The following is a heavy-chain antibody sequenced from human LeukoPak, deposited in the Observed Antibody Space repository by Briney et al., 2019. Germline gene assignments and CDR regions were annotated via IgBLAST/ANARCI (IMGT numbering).Heavy chain of an antibody. D-gene: IGHD4-11*01. Sequence: SEXLSLTCTVSGGSISSYYWSWIRQPPGKGLEWIGYIYYSGSTNYNPSLKSRVTISIDTSKNQFSLNLSSVTAADTAVYYCARIGYSDYGYFDYWGQGTLVTVSS. V-gene: IGHV4-59*01. CDR2: IYYSGST. CDR3: ARIGYSDYGYFDY. CDR1: GGSISSYY. J-gene: IGHJ4*02.